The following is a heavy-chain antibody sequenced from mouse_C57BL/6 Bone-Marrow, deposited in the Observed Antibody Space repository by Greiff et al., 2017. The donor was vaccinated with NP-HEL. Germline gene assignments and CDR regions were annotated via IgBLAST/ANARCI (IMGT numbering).Heavy chain of an antibody. Sequence: DVQLVESGGGLVQPGGSLKLSCAASGFTFSDYYMYWVRQTPEKRLEWVAYISNGGGSTYYPDTVKGRFTISRDNAKNTLYLQMSRLKSEDTAMYYCARHVTLYAMDYWGQGTSVTVSS. CDR2: ISNGGGST. CDR3: ARHVTLYAMDY. V-gene: IGHV5-12*01. CDR1: GFTFSDYY. J-gene: IGHJ4*01. D-gene: IGHD2-13*01.